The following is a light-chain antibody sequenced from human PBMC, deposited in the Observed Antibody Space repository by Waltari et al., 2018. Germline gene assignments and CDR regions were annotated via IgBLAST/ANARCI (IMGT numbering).Light chain of an antibody. Sequence: EIVLTQSPGTLSLSPGERATLPCRASQSVNTYLAWYQQKPGQAPRLLIYAASTRAAGIPDRFSGSGSGTDFSLTISRLEAEDFAVYYCQHHVRLPATFGQGTKVVIK. J-gene: IGKJ1*01. V-gene: IGKV3-20*01. CDR1: QSVNTY. CDR2: AAS. CDR3: QHHVRLPAT.